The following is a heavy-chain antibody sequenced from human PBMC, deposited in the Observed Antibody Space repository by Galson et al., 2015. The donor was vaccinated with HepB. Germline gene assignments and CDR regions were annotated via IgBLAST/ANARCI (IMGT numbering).Heavy chain of an antibody. Sequence: SVTVSCKASGGTFSNYAINWVRQAPGQGLEWMGGIIPIFGTGNYAQKFQGRVTIMADESTSTAYMELSGLTSEDTAVYYCARRPRYYYFDYWGQGTLVTVSS. CDR2: IIPIFGTG. V-gene: IGHV1-69*13. D-gene: IGHD2-21*01. CDR1: GGTFSNYA. CDR3: ARRPRYYYFDY. J-gene: IGHJ4*02.